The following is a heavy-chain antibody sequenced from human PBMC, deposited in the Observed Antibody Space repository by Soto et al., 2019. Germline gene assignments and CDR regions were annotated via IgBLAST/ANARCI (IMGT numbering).Heavy chain of an antibody. J-gene: IGHJ4*02. CDR2: IWYDGSNK. CDR3: ARAVGPFDY. CDR1: GFIFSTYG. V-gene: IGHV3-33*01. Sequence: QVQLVESGGGVVQPGRSLRLSCAASGFIFSTYGMHWVRQAPGLGLEWVAVIWYDGSNKYYADSVKGRFTISRDNSENTLYLQMNSLRAEDTAVYYCARAVGPFDYWGQGTLVTVSS. D-gene: IGHD1-26*01.